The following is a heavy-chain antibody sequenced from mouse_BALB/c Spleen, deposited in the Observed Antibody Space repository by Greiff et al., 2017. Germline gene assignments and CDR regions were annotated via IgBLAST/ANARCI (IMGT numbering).Heavy chain of an antibody. CDR3: SGAGRAMDY. J-gene: IGHJ4*01. CDR2: IDPENGDT. V-gene: IGHV14-4*02. D-gene: IGHD3-3*01. Sequence: VQLQQSGAELVRSGASVKLSCTASGFNIKDYYMHWVKQRPEQGLEWIGWIDPENGDTEYAPKFQGKATMTADTSSNTAYLQLSSLTSEDTAVYYCSGAGRAMDYWGQGTSVTVSS. CDR1: GFNIKDYY.